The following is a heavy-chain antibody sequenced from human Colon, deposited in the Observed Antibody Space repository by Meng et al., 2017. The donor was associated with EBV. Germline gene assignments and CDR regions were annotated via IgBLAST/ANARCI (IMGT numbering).Heavy chain of an antibody. CDR3: ARASYGSGSPLGESWFDP. Sequence: QLPSTAHGPGLARPVETLLPTWTVSGGSISSGGYYWGWIRQHPGKGPEWIGYIHSSGSTYYNPSLRSRLTISVDTSKNQFSLKLSSVTAADTAVYYCARASYGSGSPLGESWFDPWGQGTLVTVSS. CDR1: GGSISSGGYY. CDR2: IHSSGST. V-gene: IGHV4-31*02. J-gene: IGHJ5*02. D-gene: IGHD3-10*01.